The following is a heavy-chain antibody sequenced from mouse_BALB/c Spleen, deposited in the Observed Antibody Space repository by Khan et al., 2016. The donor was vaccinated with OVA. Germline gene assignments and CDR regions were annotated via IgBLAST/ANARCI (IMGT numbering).Heavy chain of an antibody. J-gene: IGHJ3*01. CDR1: GFTFSPYS. D-gene: IGHD4-1*01. CDR3: ATHLTGSFAY. CDR2: ISSDGDYT. Sequence: EVELVESGGDLVKSGGSLKLSCAASGFTFSPYSMSWVRQTPDKRLEWVATISSDGDYTYYPDSVKGRFNISRDNAKNPLYLQMSSLKSEDTAIYYCATHLTGSFAYWGQGTLVTVSA. V-gene: IGHV5-6*01.